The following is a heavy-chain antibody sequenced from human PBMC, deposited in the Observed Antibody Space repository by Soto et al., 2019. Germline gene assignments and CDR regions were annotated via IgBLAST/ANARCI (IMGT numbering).Heavy chain of an antibody. J-gene: IGHJ4*02. CDR3: ARPPLYSNGGYFDT. V-gene: IGHV3-23*01. CDR1: GFTFSDHA. D-gene: IGHD6-19*01. Sequence: PGGSLRLSCAVSGFTFSDHAMTWVRQAPGKGLEWVSTSTNDGERTFYADSVKGRFTVSRDRSNNTLYLQMHGLRADDTAVYFCARPPLYSNGGYFDTWGQGTLVTVSS. CDR2: STNDGERT.